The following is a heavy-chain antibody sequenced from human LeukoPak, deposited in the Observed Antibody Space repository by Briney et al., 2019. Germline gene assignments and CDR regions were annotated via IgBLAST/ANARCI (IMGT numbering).Heavy chain of an antibody. CDR1: GFTFNNFA. V-gene: IGHV3-30*02. Sequence: GGSLRLSCAASGFTFNNFAMSRVRQAPGKGLEWVAFIRYDGSNKYYADSVKGRFTISRDNSKNTLYLQMNSLRAEDTAVYYCAKDYDSSGYYLPCNYWGQGTLVTVSS. CDR3: AKDYDSSGYYLPCNY. CDR2: IRYDGSNK. D-gene: IGHD3-22*01. J-gene: IGHJ4*02.